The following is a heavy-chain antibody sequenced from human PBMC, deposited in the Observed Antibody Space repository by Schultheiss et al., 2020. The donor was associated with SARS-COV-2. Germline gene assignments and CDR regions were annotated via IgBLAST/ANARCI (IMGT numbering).Heavy chain of an antibody. D-gene: IGHD3-22*01. CDR2: INHSESTNWVGKITHSGNT. J-gene: IGHJ4*02. V-gene: IGHV4-34*01. Sequence: SETLSLTCAVYGGSFSGYSWTWIRQPPGRGLEWIGEINHSESTNWVGKITHSGNTNYNPSLKSRVTISVDTSKNQFSLKLTSVTAADTAVYFCARPADSGHYYIQYWGRGILVTVSS. CDR3: ARPADSGHYYIQY. CDR1: GGSFSGYS.